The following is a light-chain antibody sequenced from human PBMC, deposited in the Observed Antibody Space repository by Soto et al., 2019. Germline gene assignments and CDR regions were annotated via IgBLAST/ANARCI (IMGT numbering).Light chain of an antibody. CDR1: QGISSY. CDR2: AAS. J-gene: IGKJ1*01. CDR3: QQLNSYPWT. Sequence: HLTQSPSSLSASVGYIVTITCRASQGISSYLAWYQQKPGKAPKLLIYAASTLQSGVPSRFSGSGSGTDFTLTISSLQPEDFATYYCQQLNSYPWTFGHGTKVDVK. V-gene: IGKV1-9*01.